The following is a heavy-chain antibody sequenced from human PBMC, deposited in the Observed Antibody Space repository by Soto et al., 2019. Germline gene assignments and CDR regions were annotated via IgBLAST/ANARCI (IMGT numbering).Heavy chain of an antibody. J-gene: IGHJ6*02. CDR1: GGTPSNSA. V-gene: IGHV1-69*01. CDR2: IIPVFGLV. CDR3: AGGRIVVVGSRAYYGMDV. Sequence: QVHLLLQSGAEVNKPGSSVKVSCKASGGTPSNSAISWVRQAPGQGLEWMGGIIPVFGLVKYAQNFQGRVTITADESTNTAYMELSSLRPEDTAVYYCAGGRIVVVGSRAYYGMDVWGQGTTVTVSS. D-gene: IGHD3-22*01.